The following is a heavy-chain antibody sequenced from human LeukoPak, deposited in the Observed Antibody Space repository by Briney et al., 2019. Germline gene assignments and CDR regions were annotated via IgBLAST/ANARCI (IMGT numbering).Heavy chain of an antibody. CDR2: INSDGSST. CDR3: ARGGARYYDSSGYVT. Sequence: PGGSLRLSCAASGFTFSSYEMNWVRQAPGKGLVWVSRINSDGSSTSYADSVKGRFTISRDNAKNTLYLQMNSLRAEDTAVYYCARGGARYYDSSGYVTWGQGTLVTVSS. CDR1: GFTFSSYE. J-gene: IGHJ5*02. V-gene: IGHV3-74*01. D-gene: IGHD3-22*01.